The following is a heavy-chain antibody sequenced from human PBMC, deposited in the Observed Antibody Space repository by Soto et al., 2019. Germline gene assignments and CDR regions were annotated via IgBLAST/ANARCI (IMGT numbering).Heavy chain of an antibody. Sequence: PSETLSLTCTVSGYSISSGSYWGWIRQPPGKGPEWIASIYHGGTTFYNPSLKSRVTVSVDKSNNQFSLKLRSVTAADTAVYYCARDFGLVEGNWFDPWGQGTLVTVSS. V-gene: IGHV4-38-2*02. D-gene: IGHD6-19*01. CDR2: IYHGGTT. CDR3: ARDFGLVEGNWFDP. CDR1: GYSISSGSY. J-gene: IGHJ5*02.